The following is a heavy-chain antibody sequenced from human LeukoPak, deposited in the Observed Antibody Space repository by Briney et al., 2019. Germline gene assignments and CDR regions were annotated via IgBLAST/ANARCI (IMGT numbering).Heavy chain of an antibody. V-gene: IGHV4-34*01. CDR1: GGSFSGYY. J-gene: IGHJ5*02. Sequence: SETLSLTCAVYGGSFSGYYWSWIRQPPGKGPEWIGEINHSGSTNYNPSLKSRVTISVDTSKNQFSLKLSSVTAADTAVYYCARSFEYSIYNWFDPWGQGTLVTVSS. CDR3: ARSFEYSIYNWFDP. CDR2: INHSGST. D-gene: IGHD6-6*01.